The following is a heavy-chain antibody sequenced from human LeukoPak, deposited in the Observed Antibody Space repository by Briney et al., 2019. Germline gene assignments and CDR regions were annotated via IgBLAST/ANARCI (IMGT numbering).Heavy chain of an antibody. CDR3: ARHLSSISSCPNY. V-gene: IGHV5-51*01. J-gene: IGHJ4*02. CDR1: GSSFATYW. Sequence: GESLEISCKGSGSSFATYWIAWVRKLPGKGLEWMGGIYPGNSDITYSPSFQGQVTISADKSVSTAYLHWSSLKASDTAIYYCARHLSSISSCPNYWGQGTLVTVSS. CDR2: IYPGNSDI. D-gene: IGHD2-2*01.